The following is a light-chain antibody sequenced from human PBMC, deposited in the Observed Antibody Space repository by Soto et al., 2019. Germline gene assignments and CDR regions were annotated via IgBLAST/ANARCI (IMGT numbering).Light chain of an antibody. CDR1: QSISSW. J-gene: IGKJ2*01. CDR2: KAS. V-gene: IGKV1-5*03. CDR3: QQYNSYPYT. Sequence: DIQMTQSPSTLSASVGDRVTITCRASQSISSWLAWYQQKPGKAPKLLIYKASSLESGVPSRFSGSGSGTDFTLTISSMQPDDYATYYCQQYNSYPYTFGQGTKLEIK.